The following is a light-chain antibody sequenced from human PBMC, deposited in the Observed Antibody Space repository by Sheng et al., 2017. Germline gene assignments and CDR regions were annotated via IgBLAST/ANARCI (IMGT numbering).Light chain of an antibody. Sequence: QTVVTQEPSFSVSPGATVTLTCGLSSGSVSTTYYPSWHQQTPGQAPRTLIYNTNTRSSGVPDRFSGSILGNKAALTITGAQADDESDYYCVLYMGSGIWVFGGGTKLTV. CDR1: SGSVSTTYY. CDR3: VLYMGSGIWV. J-gene: IGLJ3*02. CDR2: NTN. V-gene: IGLV8-61*01.